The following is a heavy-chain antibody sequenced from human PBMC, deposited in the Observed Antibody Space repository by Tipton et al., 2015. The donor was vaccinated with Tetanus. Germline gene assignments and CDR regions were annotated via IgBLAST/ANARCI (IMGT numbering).Heavy chain of an antibody. J-gene: IGHJ3*01. CDR3: ARLSSGTNDAHAFDV. D-gene: IGHD2-8*01. CDR1: GFTFSSFGM. Sequence: LRLSCVASGFTFSSFGMNWIRQPPGKGLEWIGSIYNTGNTYYNPSLGSRVTMSVDTSKSQFSLRLSSVTAADTAVYYCARLSSGTNDAHAFDVWGQGTMVTVSS. V-gene: IGHV4-59*04. CDR2: IYNTGNT.